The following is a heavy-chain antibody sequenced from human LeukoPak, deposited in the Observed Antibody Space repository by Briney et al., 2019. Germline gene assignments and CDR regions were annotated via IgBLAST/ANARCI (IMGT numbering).Heavy chain of an antibody. J-gene: IGHJ4*02. Sequence: SETLSLTCAVYGGSFSGYYWSWLRQPPGKGLEWLGEINHSGSTNYNPSLKSRVTISVDTSKNQFSLKLSSVTAADTAVYYCARGSHYDILTGYWFDYWGQGTLVTVSS. CDR3: ARGSHYDILTGYWFDY. D-gene: IGHD3-9*01. CDR1: GGSFSGYY. CDR2: INHSGST. V-gene: IGHV4-34*01.